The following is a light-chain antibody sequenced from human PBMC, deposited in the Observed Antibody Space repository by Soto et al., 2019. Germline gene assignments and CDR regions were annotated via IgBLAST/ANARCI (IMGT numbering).Light chain of an antibody. CDR1: QNINNF. CDR2: DAS. V-gene: IGKV3-11*01. CDR3: QQRRSWPLT. Sequence: EIVLTQSPATLSLSPGERATLSCRASQNINNFLIWYQQRPGQAPRLLIYDASTRATDIPARFSGSGSGTDFTLTISSLEPEDFAVYYCQQRRSWPLTFGGGTKVEFK. J-gene: IGKJ4*01.